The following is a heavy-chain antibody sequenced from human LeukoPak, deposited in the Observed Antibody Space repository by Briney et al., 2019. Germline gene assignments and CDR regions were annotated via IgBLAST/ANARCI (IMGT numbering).Heavy chain of an antibody. CDR1: GFTVSSNY. CDR2: IYSGGST. D-gene: IGHD3-22*01. V-gene: IGHV3-66*01. Sequence: GGSLRLSCAASGFTVSSNYMSWVRQAPVKGLEWVSVIYSGGSTYYADSVKGRFTISRDNSKNTLYLQMNSLRAEDTAVYYCASDYYDSSGYTLDALDIWGQGTMVTVSS. J-gene: IGHJ3*02. CDR3: ASDYYDSSGYTLDALDI.